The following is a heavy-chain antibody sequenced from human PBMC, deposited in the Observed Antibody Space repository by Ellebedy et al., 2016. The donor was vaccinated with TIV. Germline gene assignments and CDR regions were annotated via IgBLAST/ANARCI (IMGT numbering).Heavy chain of an antibody. CDR2: INAGNGNT. D-gene: IGHD4-17*01. V-gene: IGHV1-3*01. CDR1: GYTFTSYA. J-gene: IGHJ4*02. Sequence: AASVKVSCKASGYTFTSYAMHWVRQAPGQRLEWMGWINAGNGNTKCSQKFQGRVTITRDTSASTAYMELSSLRSEETAVYYCARDRDYGTFDDWGQGTLVTVSS. CDR3: ARDRDYGTFDD.